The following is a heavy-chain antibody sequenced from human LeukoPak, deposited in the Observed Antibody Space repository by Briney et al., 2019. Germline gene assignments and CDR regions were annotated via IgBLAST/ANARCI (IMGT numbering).Heavy chain of an antibody. CDR2: ISSSGGTR. D-gene: IGHD5-18*01. V-gene: IGHV3-48*03. J-gene: IGHJ4*02. Sequence: GGSLRLSCAASGFTFSSYEMNWVRQAPGKGLEWVSYISSSGGTRYYADSVKGRFTVSRDNAKNSLYPQMNSLRAEDTAVYYCARDVIQPWLLFDYWGQGTLVTVSS. CDR1: GFTFSSYE. CDR3: ARDVIQPWLLFDY.